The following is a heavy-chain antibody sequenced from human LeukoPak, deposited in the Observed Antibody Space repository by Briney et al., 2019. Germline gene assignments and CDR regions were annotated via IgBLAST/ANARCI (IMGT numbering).Heavy chain of an antibody. CDR3: ARAYYNPPYCYDMDV. CDR1: GFTFSSYW. Sequence: PGGSLRLSCAASGFTFSSYWMHWVRQAPGKGLVWVSRINSDGSSTSYADSVKGRFTISRDNAKNTVYLQMNSLRAEDTAVYYCARAYYNPPYCYDMDVWGKGTTVTVSS. CDR2: INSDGSST. D-gene: IGHD2-8*01. J-gene: IGHJ6*04. V-gene: IGHV3-74*01.